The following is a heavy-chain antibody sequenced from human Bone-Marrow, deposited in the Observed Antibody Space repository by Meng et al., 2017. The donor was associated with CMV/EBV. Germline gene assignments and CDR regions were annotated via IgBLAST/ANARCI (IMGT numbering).Heavy chain of an antibody. CDR1: GFTFSSYE. V-gene: IGHV3-48*03. D-gene: IGHD1-26*01. CDR3: ASNSGSYLYYFDY. CDR2: ISSSGSTI. Sequence: GGSLRLSCAASGFTFSSYEMNWVRQAPGKGLEWVSYISSSGSTIYYAASVKGGFTISRDNAKNSLYLQMNSLRAEDTVVYYCASNSGSYLYYFDYWGQGTLVTVSS. J-gene: IGHJ4*02.